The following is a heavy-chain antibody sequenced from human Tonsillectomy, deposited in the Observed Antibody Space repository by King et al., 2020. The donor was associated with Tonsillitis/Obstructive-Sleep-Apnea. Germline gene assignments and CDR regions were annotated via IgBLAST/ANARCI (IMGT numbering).Heavy chain of an antibody. D-gene: IGHD3-3*01. CDR3: ANYHYDLWRGYAYYYYYSLDV. V-gene: IGHV3-23*04. CDR2: ISASGGST. Sequence: VQLVESGGGLVQPGGSLRLSCAASGFTFSSYAMSWVRQAPGKGLEWVSVISASGGSTYYADSVKGRFTISRDNSRNTLYMQMNSLRAEDTAVYYCANYHYDLWRGYAYYYYYSLDVWGKGTTVTVSS. J-gene: IGHJ6*03. CDR1: GFTFSSYA.